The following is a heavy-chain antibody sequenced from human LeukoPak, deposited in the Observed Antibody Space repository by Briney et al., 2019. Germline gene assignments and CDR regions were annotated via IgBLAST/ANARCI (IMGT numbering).Heavy chain of an antibody. CDR3: VRDPDF. CDR1: GGSFSGYY. CDR2: INHSGST. Sequence: SQTLSLTCAVYGGSFSGYYWSWIRQPPGKGLEWIGEINHSGSTNYNPSLKSRVTISVDTSKNQFPLKLSSVTAADTAVYYCVRDPDFWGQGTLVTVSS. V-gene: IGHV4-34*01. J-gene: IGHJ4*02.